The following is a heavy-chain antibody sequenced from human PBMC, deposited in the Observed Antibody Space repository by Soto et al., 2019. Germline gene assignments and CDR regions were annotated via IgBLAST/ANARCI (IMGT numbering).Heavy chain of an antibody. V-gene: IGHV4-39*01. CDR1: GDSISSTSYY. Sequence: PSETLSLTCTVSGDSISSTSYYWAWIRQPPGKGLEWIGSIYYSGSTYYNPSLKSRVTMSVDTSKNEFSLKQSSVTAADTAVYYCARYYDSSGYYHPRYYYGMDVWGQGTTVTVSS. D-gene: IGHD3-22*01. J-gene: IGHJ6*02. CDR3: ARYYDSSGYYHPRYYYGMDV. CDR2: IYYSGST.